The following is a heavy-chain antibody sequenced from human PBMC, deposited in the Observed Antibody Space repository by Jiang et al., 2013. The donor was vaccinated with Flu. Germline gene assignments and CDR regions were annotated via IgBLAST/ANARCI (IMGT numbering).Heavy chain of an antibody. J-gene: IGHJ4*02. D-gene: IGHD4-23*01. CDR3: ARHYGGKGYYFDY. V-gene: IGHV4-59*08. CDR1: GGSISSYY. CDR2: IYYSGST. Sequence: LLKPSETLSLTCTVSGGSISSYYWSWIRQPPGKGLEWIGYIYYSGSTNYNPSLKSRVTISVDTSKNQFSLKLSSVTAADTAVYYCARHYGGKGYYFDYWGQGTLVTVSS.